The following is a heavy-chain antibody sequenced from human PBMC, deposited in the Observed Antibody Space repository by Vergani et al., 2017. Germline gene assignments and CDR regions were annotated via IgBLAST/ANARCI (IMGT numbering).Heavy chain of an antibody. Sequence: EVQLVESGGGLVQPGGSLRLSCAASGFTFSSYEMNWVRQAPGKGLEWVSYISSSGSTIDYADSVKGRVTISRDNAKNSLYLQMNSLRAEDTAVYYCARIEWDPGAFDYWGQGTLVTVSS. CDR2: ISSSGSTI. J-gene: IGHJ4*02. CDR1: GFTFSSYE. CDR3: ARIEWDPGAFDY. D-gene: IGHD5-12*01. V-gene: IGHV3-48*03.